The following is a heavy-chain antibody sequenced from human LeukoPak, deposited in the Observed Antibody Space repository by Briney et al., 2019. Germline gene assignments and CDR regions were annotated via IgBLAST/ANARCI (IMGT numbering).Heavy chain of an antibody. CDR1: GGSISSGTYY. CDR2: IYYSGIT. CDR3: ARQSRVIRGVADY. V-gene: IGHV4-39*07. J-gene: IGHJ4*02. D-gene: IGHD3-10*01. Sequence: SETLSLTCTVSGGSISSGTYYWGWIRQPPGKGLEWIGSIYYSGITYYNPSLKSRVTISVDTSKNQFSLKLSSVTAADTAVYYCARQSRVIRGVADYWGQGTLVTVSS.